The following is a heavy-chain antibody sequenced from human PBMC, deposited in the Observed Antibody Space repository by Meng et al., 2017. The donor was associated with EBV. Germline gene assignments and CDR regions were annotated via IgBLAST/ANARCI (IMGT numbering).Heavy chain of an antibody. CDR2: VHYTGST. Sequence: QLQLRESGPGQVKPSETLSLTCPVSGDSISSFYYWGWIRQPPGRGLEWIGSVHYTGSTYYSPSLKSRVTVSVDTSKNQFSLRLTSVTAADTAVYYCARPFPSWQSPRLDPFGAWCQGTLVYVSS. J-gene: IGHJ5*02. CDR1: GDSISSFYY. V-gene: IGHV4-39*01. D-gene: IGHD6-19*01. CDR3: ARPFPSWQSPRLDPFGA.